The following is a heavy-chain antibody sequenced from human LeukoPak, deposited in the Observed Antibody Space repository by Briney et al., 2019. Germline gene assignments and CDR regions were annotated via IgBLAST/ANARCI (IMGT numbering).Heavy chain of an antibody. Sequence: PSETLSLTCAVSGYSISSGYYWGWFRRPPGKGREWIGSMHHIGKAYYNPSLRSRVTISLDTSKNQLSVNLISVTAADTAVYYCAREWYCSSTSCHYYFEYWGQGTLVTVSS. CDR2: MHHIGKA. D-gene: IGHD2-2*01. J-gene: IGHJ4*02. V-gene: IGHV4-38-2*02. CDR1: GYSISSGYY. CDR3: AREWYCSSTSCHYYFEY.